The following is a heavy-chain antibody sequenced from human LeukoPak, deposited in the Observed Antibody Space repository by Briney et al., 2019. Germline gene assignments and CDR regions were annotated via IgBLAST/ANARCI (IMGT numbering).Heavy chain of an antibody. J-gene: IGHJ3*02. CDR3: AKDRDYGAHGAFDI. CDR1: GFTFSNYW. CDR2: IKGDGGTT. V-gene: IGHV3-74*03. D-gene: IGHD4-17*01. Sequence: GGSLRLSCAASGFTFSNYWMHWVRQAPGKGLVWVSRIKGDGGTTTDADSVKGRFTISRDNAKNTLYLQMNSLRAEDTAVYYCAKDRDYGAHGAFDIWGQGTMVTVSS.